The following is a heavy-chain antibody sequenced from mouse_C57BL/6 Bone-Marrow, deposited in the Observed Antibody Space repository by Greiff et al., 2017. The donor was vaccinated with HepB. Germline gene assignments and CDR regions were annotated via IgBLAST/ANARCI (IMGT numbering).Heavy chain of an antibody. V-gene: IGHV3-6*01. Sequence: EESGPGLVKPSQSLSLTCSVTGYSITSGYYWNWIRQFPGNKLEWMGYISYDGSNNYNPSLKNRISITRDTSKNQFFLKLNSVTTEDTATYYCARGSYYGSSYGFAYWGQGTLVTVSA. CDR3: ARGSYYGSSYGFAY. D-gene: IGHD1-1*01. CDR1: GYSITSGYY. J-gene: IGHJ3*01. CDR2: ISYDGSN.